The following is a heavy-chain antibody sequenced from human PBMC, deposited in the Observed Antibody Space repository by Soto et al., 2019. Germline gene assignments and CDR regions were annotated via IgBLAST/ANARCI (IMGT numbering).Heavy chain of an antibody. CDR3: AREAQLGPEFYY. CDR2: IWYDGSNK. CDR1: GFTFSSDG. D-gene: IGHD6-6*01. Sequence: PGGSLRLSCAASGFTFSSDGMHWVRQAPGKGLEWVAVIWYDGSNKYYAGSAKGRFTISRDNSKNTLYLQMNSLRAEDTALYYCAREAQLGPEFYYLGKGAQVTVS. J-gene: IGHJ4*02. V-gene: IGHV3-33*01.